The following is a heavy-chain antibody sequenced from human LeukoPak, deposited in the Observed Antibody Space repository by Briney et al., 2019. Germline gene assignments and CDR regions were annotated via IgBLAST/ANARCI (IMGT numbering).Heavy chain of an antibody. Sequence: PGGSLRLSCAASGFTFSSYEMNWVRQAPGKGLEWVSAIGTAGDTYYPGSVKGRFTISRENAKNSLYLQMNSLRAGDTAVYYCARGLRYCSGGSCLYYFDYWGQGTLVTVSS. J-gene: IGHJ4*02. D-gene: IGHD2-15*01. V-gene: IGHV3-13*01. CDR1: GFTFSSYE. CDR3: ARGLRYCSGGSCLYYFDY. CDR2: IGTAGDT.